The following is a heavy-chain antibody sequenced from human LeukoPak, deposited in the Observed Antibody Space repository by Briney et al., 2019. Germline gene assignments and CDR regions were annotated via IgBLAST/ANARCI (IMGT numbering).Heavy chain of an antibody. D-gene: IGHD5-24*01. CDR2: IIPIFGTA. CDR3: AREGSRWLQKSWDY. CDR1: GGTFSSYA. V-gene: IGHV1-69*05. Sequence: SVKVSCKASGGTFSSYAISWVRQAPGQGLEWMGGIIPIFGTANYAQEFQGRVTITTDESTSTAYMELSSLRSEDTAVYYCAREGSRWLQKSWDYWGQGTLVTVSS. J-gene: IGHJ4*02.